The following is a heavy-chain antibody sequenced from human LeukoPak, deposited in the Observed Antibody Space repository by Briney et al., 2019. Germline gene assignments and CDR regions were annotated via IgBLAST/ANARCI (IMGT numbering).Heavy chain of an antibody. CDR2: INPSGGST. J-gene: IGHJ4*02. CDR1: GYTFTSYY. CDR3: ARDLGGGNY. V-gene: IGHV1-46*01. D-gene: IGHD2-15*01. Sequence: ASVKVSCKASGYTFTSYYMHWVRQAPGQGLEWMGIINPSGGSTSYAQKFQGRVTMTRDTSISTAYMELSRLRSDDTAVYYCARDLGGGNYWGQGTLVTVSS.